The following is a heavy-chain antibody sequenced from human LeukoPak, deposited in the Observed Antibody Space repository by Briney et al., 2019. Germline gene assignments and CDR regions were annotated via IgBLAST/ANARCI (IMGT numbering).Heavy chain of an antibody. CDR1: GFTFDDYG. CDR3: ARSSGNYYYYGMDV. V-gene: IGHV3-20*01. Sequence: GGSLGLSCAASGFTFDDYGMSWVRQAPGKGLEWVSGINWNGGSTGYADSVKGRFTISRDNAKNSLYLQMNSLRAEDTALYHCARSSGNYYYYGMDVWGQGTTVTVSS. J-gene: IGHJ6*02. CDR2: INWNGGST.